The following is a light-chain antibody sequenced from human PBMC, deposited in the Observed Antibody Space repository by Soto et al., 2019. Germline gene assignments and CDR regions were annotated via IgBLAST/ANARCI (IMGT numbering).Light chain of an antibody. CDR3: QRNDSTPYT. CDR2: ADS. J-gene: IGKJ2*01. CDR1: QSVSNN. V-gene: IGKV1-39*01. Sequence: DIQMTQYPSSLSASVGDRVTVICRASQSVSNNLNWYQQKPGKAPKFLIYADSNLQSGVPSRFSGSGSGTDFTLTISNLRAEDFATYCCQRNDSTPYTFGQGTKLEIK.